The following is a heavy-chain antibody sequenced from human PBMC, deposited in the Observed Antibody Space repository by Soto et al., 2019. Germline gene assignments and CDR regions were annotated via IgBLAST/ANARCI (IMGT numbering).Heavy chain of an antibody. V-gene: IGHV4-4*02. Sequence: QLQESGPGLVKPSGTLSLSCAVSGGSVNSSNWWAWVRQSPGKGLEWIGEIYQSGITNYNPSLKSQLSMSIDKSHNRFSLMLTSVIAADSGVFYCARVNEKIASAGTFDSWGHGTLVTVSS. J-gene: IGHJ4*01. CDR3: ARVNEKIASAGTFDS. D-gene: IGHD6-13*01. CDR2: IYQSGIT. CDR1: GGSVNSSNW.